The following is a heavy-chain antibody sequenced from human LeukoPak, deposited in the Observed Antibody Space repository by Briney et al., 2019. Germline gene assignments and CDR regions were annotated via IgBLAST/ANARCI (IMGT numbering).Heavy chain of an antibody. CDR2: ISYDGSNK. Sequence: GGSLRLSCAASGFTFSSYAMHWVRQAPGKGLEWVAVISYDGSNKYYADSVKGRFTISRDNSKNTLYLEMNSLRAEDTAVYYCARALYEGVVDYWGQGTLVTVSS. V-gene: IGHV3-30-3*01. D-gene: IGHD2-8*01. J-gene: IGHJ4*02. CDR1: GFTFSSYA. CDR3: ARALYEGVVDY.